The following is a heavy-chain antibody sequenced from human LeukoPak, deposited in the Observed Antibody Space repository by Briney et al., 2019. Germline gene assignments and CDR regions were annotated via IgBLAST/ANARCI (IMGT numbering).Heavy chain of an antibody. D-gene: IGHD2-15*01. J-gene: IGHJ6*02. CDR2: ISGTGGTT. V-gene: IGHV3-23*01. CDR1: GFTFSNYG. Sequence: SGGSLRLSCAASGFTFSNYGMNWVRQAPGKGLEWVSRISGTGGTTFYADSVKGRFTISRDNSKDTLDLQMNSLRTEDTAVYYCARGGYCSGGRCYSDDDYYGMDVWGQGTTVTVSS. CDR3: ARGGYCSGGRCYSDDDYYGMDV.